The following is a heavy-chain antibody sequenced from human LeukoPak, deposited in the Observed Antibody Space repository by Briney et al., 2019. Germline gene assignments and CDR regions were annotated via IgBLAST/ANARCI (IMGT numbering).Heavy chain of an antibody. D-gene: IGHD2-15*01. CDR1: GFTFSSYG. CDR2: ISYDGSNK. J-gene: IGHJ6*02. CDR3: AKGWRSYGMDV. Sequence: GRSLRLSCAASGFTFSSYGMHWVRQAPGKGLEWVAVISYDGSNKYYADSVKGRFTISRDNSKSTLYLQMNSLRAEDTAVYYCAKGWRSYGMDVWGQGTTVTVSS. V-gene: IGHV3-30*18.